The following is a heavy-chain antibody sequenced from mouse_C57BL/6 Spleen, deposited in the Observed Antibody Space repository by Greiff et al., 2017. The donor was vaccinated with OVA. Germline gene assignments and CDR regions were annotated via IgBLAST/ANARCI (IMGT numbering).Heavy chain of an antibody. CDR1: GYAFSSYW. CDR2: IYPGDGDT. V-gene: IGHV1-80*01. J-gene: IGHJ4*01. CDR3: ARWDDYDGGDY. Sequence: QVHVKQSGAELVKPGASVKISCKASGYAFSSYWMNWVKQRPGKGLEWIGQIYPGDGDTNYNGKFKGKATLTADKSSSTAYMQLSSLTSEDSAVYFCARWDDYDGGDYWGQGTSVTVSS. D-gene: IGHD2-4*01.